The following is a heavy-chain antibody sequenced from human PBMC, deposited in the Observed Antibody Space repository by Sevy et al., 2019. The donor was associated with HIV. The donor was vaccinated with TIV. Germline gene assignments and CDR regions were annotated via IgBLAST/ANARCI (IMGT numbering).Heavy chain of an antibody. D-gene: IGHD2-8*01. CDR2: IVPVFGTS. Sequence: SVKVSCKASGGTLTNYAISWVRQAPGQGLECMGEIVPVFGTSHHARSFQGRVTITADESTSTAYMELRSLRSEDTAVYYCTSGADCSNGVCYPRGFDPWGQGTLVTVSS. V-gene: IGHV1-69*13. CDR1: GGTLTNYA. J-gene: IGHJ5*02. CDR3: TSGADCSNGVCYPRGFDP.